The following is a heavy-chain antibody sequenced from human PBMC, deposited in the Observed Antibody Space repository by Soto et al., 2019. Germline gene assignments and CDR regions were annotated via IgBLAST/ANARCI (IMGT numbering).Heavy chain of an antibody. Sequence: SETLSLTCTVSGGSISSSSYYWGWIRQPPGKGLEWIGSIYYSGSTHYNPSLKSRVTVSVDTSKNQFSLKLSSVTAADTAVYYCARLWGSGSYQNWFDPWGQGTLVTVSS. CDR3: ARLWGSGSYQNWFDP. CDR1: GGSISSSSYY. J-gene: IGHJ5*02. V-gene: IGHV4-39*01. CDR2: IYYSGST. D-gene: IGHD1-26*01.